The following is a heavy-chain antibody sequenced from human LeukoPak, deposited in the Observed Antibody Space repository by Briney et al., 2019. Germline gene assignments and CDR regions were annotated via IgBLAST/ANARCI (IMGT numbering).Heavy chain of an antibody. CDR3: AKDMNIVATTQYYFDY. D-gene: IGHD5-12*01. J-gene: IGHJ4*02. CDR1: GFTFSSYG. Sequence: GGSLRLSCAASGFTFSSYGMHSVRQAPGKGLEWVALIRYDGSNKYYADSVKGRFTISRDNSKNTLYLQINSLRAEDTAVYYCAKDMNIVATTQYYFDYWGQGTLVTVSS. CDR2: IRYDGSNK. V-gene: IGHV3-30*02.